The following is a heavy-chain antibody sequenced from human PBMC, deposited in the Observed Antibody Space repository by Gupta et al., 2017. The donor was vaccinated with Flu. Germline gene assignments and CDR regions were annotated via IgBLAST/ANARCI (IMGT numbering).Heavy chain of an antibody. CDR1: GFTFSGSY. J-gene: IGHJ4*02. D-gene: IGHD4-17*01. V-gene: IGHV3-74*03. Sequence: EVQLVESGGGLVQPGGSLRLSCAASGFTFSGSYLQWVRQAPGKGLVWVSRINPDGSSTTYADSVKGRFTISRDNAKNTLYLQMNSLGADETAVYYCATVTTGCWGQGTLVTVSS. CDR2: INPDGSST. CDR3: ATVTTGC.